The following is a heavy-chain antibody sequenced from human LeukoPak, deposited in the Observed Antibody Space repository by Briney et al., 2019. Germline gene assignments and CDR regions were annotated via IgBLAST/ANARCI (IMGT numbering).Heavy chain of an antibody. D-gene: IGHD2-15*01. CDR1: GFTFSSYA. J-gene: IGHJ4*02. CDR2: ISGGGGST. Sequence: GGSLRLSCAASGFTFSSYAMSWLRQAPGKGLEWVSTISGGGGSTYYADSVKGRFTISRDNSKNTLFLQMNSLRAEDTAVYYCAKIPGVVDYWGQGTLVIVSS. V-gene: IGHV3-23*01. CDR3: AKIPGVVDY.